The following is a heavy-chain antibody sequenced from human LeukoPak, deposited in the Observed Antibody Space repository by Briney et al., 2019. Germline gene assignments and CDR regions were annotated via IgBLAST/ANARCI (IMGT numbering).Heavy chain of an antibody. J-gene: IGHJ4*02. V-gene: IGHV3-64D*06. D-gene: IGHD2-2*01. Sequence: GGSLRLSCSDSGFTFSSYALHWVRQAPAKGLEYVSAISSNGVSTYYAASVKGRFTISRDNSKNTLFLQMSSLRSEDTAVYYCVKGYCSSTSCKLDYWGKGTLVTVSS. CDR3: VKGYCSSTSCKLDY. CDR2: ISSNGVST. CDR1: GFTFSSYA.